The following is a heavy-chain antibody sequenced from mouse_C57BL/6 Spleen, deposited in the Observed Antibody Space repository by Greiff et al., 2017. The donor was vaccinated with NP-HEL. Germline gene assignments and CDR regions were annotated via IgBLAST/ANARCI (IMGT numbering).Heavy chain of an antibody. Sequence: EVKLMESGGDLVKPGGSLKLSCAASGFTFSSYGMSWVRQTPDKRLEWVATISSGGSYTYYPDSVKGRFTISRDNATNTLYLQMSSLKSEDTAMYYCARQGVYYGSPFDYWGQGTTLTVSS. CDR2: ISSGGSYT. D-gene: IGHD1-1*01. CDR3: ARQGVYYGSPFDY. CDR1: GFTFSSYG. J-gene: IGHJ2*01. V-gene: IGHV5-6*01.